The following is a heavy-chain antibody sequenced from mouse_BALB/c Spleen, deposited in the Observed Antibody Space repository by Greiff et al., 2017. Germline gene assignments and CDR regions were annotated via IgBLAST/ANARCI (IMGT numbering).Heavy chain of an antibody. D-gene: IGHD2-4*01. J-gene: IGHJ3*01. CDR3: ARSDDYDGTGFAY. Sequence: QVHVKQSGPELVRPGVSVKISCKGSSYTFTDYAMHWVKQSHAKSLEWIGVISTYYGNTNYNQKFKGKATMTVDKSSSTAYMELARLTSEDSAVYYCARSDDYDGTGFAYWGQGTLVTVSA. V-gene: IGHV1-67*01. CDR1: SYTFTDYA. CDR2: ISTYYGNT.